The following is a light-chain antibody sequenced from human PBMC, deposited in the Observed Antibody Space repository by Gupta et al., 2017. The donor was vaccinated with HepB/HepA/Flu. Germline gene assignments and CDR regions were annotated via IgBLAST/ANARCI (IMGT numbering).Light chain of an antibody. J-gene: IGKJ4*01. V-gene: IGKV1-39*01. Sequence: DIQMTPSPSSLFASVGDRVTITCRASQYISNYLNWYQKKPGRAPNLLISGASGLQNGVPSRFSGRGSETEFTLTIRSLQPEDFATYYCQQTYRTPLTFGGGTKVEIK. CDR2: GAS. CDR3: QQTYRTPLT. CDR1: QYISNY.